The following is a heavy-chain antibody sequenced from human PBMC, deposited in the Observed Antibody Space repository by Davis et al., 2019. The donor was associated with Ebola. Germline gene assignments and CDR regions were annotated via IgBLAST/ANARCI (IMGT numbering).Heavy chain of an antibody. CDR3: ARDKDGTSSAYDY. Sequence: GESLKISCAASGFTFSRYEMNWVRQAPGKGLEWISYIISSDRAIYYADSVKGRFTISRDNTKNLLFLQMNSLRAEDTAIYYCARDKDGTSSAYDYWGQGTLVTVSS. D-gene: IGHD6-6*01. CDR2: IISSDRAI. V-gene: IGHV3-48*03. J-gene: IGHJ4*02. CDR1: GFTFSRYE.